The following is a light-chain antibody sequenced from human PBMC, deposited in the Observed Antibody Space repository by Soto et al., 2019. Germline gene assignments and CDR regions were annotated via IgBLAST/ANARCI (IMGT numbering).Light chain of an antibody. CDR3: SSYTTGSTLYV. V-gene: IGLV2-14*01. CDR2: DVS. Sequence: QSVLTQPASVSGSPGQSIAISCTGTTSDVGDYNYVSWYQQHPGKAPKLMIFDVSRRPSGVSDRFSGSKSGNTASLTISGLQAEDKADYYCSSYTTGSTLYVFGTGTKLTVL. CDR1: TSDVGDYNY. J-gene: IGLJ1*01.